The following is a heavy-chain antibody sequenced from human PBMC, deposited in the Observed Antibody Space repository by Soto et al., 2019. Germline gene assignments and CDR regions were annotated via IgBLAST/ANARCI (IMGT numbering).Heavy chain of an antibody. CDR3: ARGVRQQLADWSHP. Sequence: SEXLSLTCAVYGGSFSGYYWSWIRQPPGKGLEWIGEINHSGSTNYNPSLKSRVTISVDTSKNQFSLKLSSVTAADTAVYYCARGVRQQLADWSHPWGQGTLVTVSS. V-gene: IGHV4-34*01. CDR1: GGSFSGYY. J-gene: IGHJ5*02. D-gene: IGHD6-13*01. CDR2: INHSGST.